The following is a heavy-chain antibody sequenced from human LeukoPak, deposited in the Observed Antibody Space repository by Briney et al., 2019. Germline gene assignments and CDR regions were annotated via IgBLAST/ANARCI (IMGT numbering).Heavy chain of an antibody. Sequence: GGSLRLSCAASGFTFSSYAMSWVRQAPGKGLEWVSAISGSGGSTNYADSVKGRFTISRDNPKNTLYLQMNSLRAEDTAVYYCAKDSFLGWNYYDSGSYLSGYWGQGTLVTVSS. D-gene: IGHD3-22*01. CDR3: AKDSFLGWNYYDSGSYLSGY. J-gene: IGHJ4*02. CDR2: ISGSGGST. CDR1: GFTFSSYA. V-gene: IGHV3-23*01.